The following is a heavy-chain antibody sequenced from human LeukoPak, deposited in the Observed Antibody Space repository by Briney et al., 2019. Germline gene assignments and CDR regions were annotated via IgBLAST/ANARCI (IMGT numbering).Heavy chain of an antibody. D-gene: IGHD6-19*01. J-gene: IGHJ4*02. CDR3: ANPSSGWYLGFDY. V-gene: IGHV3-23*01. CDR1: GFSISNSV. Sequence: GGSLRLSCGASGFSISNSVVSWVRQAPGKGLEWVSGSGAATYYADSVKGRFTVFRDDSKNTLDLQMNSLRVEDTAVYYCANPSSGWYLGFDYWGQGTLVTVSS. CDR2: SGAAT.